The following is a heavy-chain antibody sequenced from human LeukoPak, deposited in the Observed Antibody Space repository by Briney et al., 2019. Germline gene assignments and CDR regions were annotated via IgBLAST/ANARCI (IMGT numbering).Heavy chain of an antibody. CDR2: INHSGTT. V-gene: IGHV4-34*01. Sequence: KPTETLSLTFSVYGGSFSGYYWSWIRQPPGKGLEWIGEINHSGTTNNNPSLKSRVTISVDTSKNQFSLKLSSVTAADTAVYYCARAEGYCSSTSCYGYWVDPWGEGTLVTASS. CDR1: GGSFSGYY. CDR3: ARAEGYCSSTSCYGYWVDP. J-gene: IGHJ5*02. D-gene: IGHD2-2*01.